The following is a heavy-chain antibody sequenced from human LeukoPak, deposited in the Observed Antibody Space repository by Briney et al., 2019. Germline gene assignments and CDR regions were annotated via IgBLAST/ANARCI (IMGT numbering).Heavy chain of an antibody. CDR3: ARGEGQWAVL. CDR2: IDPSYSYI. V-gene: IGHV5-10-1*01. CDR1: GYSFTSYW. Sequence: GESLKISCKGSGYSFTSYWISWVRQMPGKGPELMGRIDPSYSYINYSPSFQGHVTISVDKSISTAYLQWNSLKASDTAMYYCARGEGQWAVLWGQGTLVNVSS. D-gene: IGHD6-19*01. J-gene: IGHJ4*02.